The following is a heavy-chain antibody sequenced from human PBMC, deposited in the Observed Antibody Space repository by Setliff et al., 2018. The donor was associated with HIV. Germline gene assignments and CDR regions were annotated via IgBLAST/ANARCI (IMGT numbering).Heavy chain of an antibody. V-gene: IGHV3-74*01. Sequence: GGSLRLSCAASGFTFSSHWMHWVRQAPGKGLVWVSRITADGGGTNYAGSVKGRFTISRDNAKNTVYLQMNSLRAEDTAVYYCTRVVGGNLYPSAFDIWAQGTMVTVSS. CDR3: TRVVGGNLYPSAFDI. CDR1: GFTFSSHW. J-gene: IGHJ3*02. D-gene: IGHD4-4*01. CDR2: ITADGGGT.